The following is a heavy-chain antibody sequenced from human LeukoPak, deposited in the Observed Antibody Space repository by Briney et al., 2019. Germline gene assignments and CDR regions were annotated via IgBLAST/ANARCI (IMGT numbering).Heavy chain of an antibody. D-gene: IGHD5-24*01. CDR1: GGSISSSGNF. J-gene: IGHJ4*02. Sequence: PSETLSLTCTVSGGSISSSGNFWGWVRQPPGRGLEWIASTYYSRNTYYNPSLKSRVAISVDTSKNQFSLKLSSVTAADTAVYYCARHEEEDGYNAKTFDYWGQGTLVTVSS. V-gene: IGHV4-39*01. CDR3: ARHEEEDGYNAKTFDY. CDR2: TYYSRNT.